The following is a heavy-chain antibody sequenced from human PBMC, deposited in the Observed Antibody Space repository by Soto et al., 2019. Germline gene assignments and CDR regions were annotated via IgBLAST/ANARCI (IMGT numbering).Heavy chain of an antibody. D-gene: IGHD5-18*01. Sequence: SETLSLTCTVSGGSISSYYWSWIRQPPGKGLEWIGYIYYSGSTNYNPSLKSRVTISVDTSKNQFSLKLSSVTAADTAVYYCAREARGNGYSYRYVGRYIDYSGQGTLVTVSS. CDR3: AREARGNGYSYRYVGRYIDY. V-gene: IGHV4-59*12. CDR2: IYYSGST. CDR1: GGSISSYY. J-gene: IGHJ4*02.